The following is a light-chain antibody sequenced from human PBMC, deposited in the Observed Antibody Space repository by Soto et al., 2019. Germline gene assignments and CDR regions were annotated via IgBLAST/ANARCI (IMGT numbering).Light chain of an antibody. CDR1: HDVSVS. J-gene: IGKJ2*01. CDR3: QQRASWPYT. Sequence: EIVLTQSPDTLSLSPGEGATLSCRASHDVSVSLVWYRQRPGQSPRLLIHDASNRATGISARFSGSGSGTDFTLTIGRLEREEAALYYCQQRASWPYTSGQGTKVEIK. CDR2: DAS. V-gene: IGKV3-11*01.